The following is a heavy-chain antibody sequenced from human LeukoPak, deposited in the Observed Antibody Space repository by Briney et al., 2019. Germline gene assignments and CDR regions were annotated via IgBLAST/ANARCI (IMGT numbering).Heavy chain of an antibody. Sequence: SETLSLTCAVYGGSFSGYYWSWIRQPPGKGLEWIGEINHSGTANSNPSLKSRVTISVDTSKNQFSLGLSSVTAADTAVYYCARGPTRYYFDCWGQGTLVTVSS. CDR2: INHSGTA. V-gene: IGHV4-34*01. J-gene: IGHJ4*02. CDR1: GGSFSGYY. CDR3: ARGPTRYYFDC. D-gene: IGHD4-17*01.